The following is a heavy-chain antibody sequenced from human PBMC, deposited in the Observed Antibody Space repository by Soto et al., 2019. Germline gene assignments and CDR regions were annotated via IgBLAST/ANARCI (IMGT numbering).Heavy chain of an antibody. J-gene: IGHJ4*02. CDR2: ISTSGSYK. Sequence: PGGSLRLSCAVSGFTFSDYYMTWIRQAPGKGLEWVSYISTSGSYKNYGDSVKGRFTISRDNAKNLLYLQMNSLRADDTAVYYCARDQDRDGDENVFDYWGQGTLVTVSS. V-gene: IGHV3-11*06. D-gene: IGHD2-21*01. CDR1: GFTFSDYY. CDR3: ARDQDRDGDENVFDY.